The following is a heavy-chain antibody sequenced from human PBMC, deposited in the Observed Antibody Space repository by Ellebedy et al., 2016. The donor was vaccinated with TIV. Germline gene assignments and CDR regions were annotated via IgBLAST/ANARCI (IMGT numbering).Heavy chain of an antibody. CDR3: ARDQWLGRAYYFDY. V-gene: IGHV3-7*01. Sequence: GGSLRLSCAASGFTFSNYWMSWVRQAPGKGLEWVANIKQDGSEKYYVDSVKGRFSISRDNTKNSLYLQMNSLTDEDTAVYYCARDQWLGRAYYFDYWGQGTLVTVSS. CDR2: IKQDGSEK. J-gene: IGHJ4*02. D-gene: IGHD6-19*01. CDR1: GFTFSNYW.